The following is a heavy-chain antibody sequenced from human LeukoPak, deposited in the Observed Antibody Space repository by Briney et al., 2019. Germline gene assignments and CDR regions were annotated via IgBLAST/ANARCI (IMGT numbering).Heavy chain of an antibody. CDR3: ARKGGIYCNDGCFHDAFDI. Sequence: PGGSLRLPCAASGFTFSSYWMSWVRQAPGKGLEWVANINGDGSESHSVDSVEGRFTISRDNAKNSLYLQMNSLRGEDTAVYYCARKGGIYCNDGCFHDAFDIWGQGTTVTVSS. J-gene: IGHJ3*02. V-gene: IGHV3-7*01. CDR1: GFTFSSYW. D-gene: IGHD2/OR15-2a*01. CDR2: INGDGSES.